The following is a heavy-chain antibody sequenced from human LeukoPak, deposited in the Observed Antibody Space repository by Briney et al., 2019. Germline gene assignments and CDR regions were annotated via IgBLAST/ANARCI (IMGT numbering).Heavy chain of an antibody. J-gene: IGHJ4*02. CDR2: IRQDGNEK. D-gene: IGHD2-2*01. CDR3: ARLKLLWSNYFDY. V-gene: IGHV3-7*01. Sequence: GGSPRLSCAASGFTFSDYWMNSVRQAPGNGLEWVASIRQDGNEKYYVDSVQGRFTISRDNAKNSLYLQMNSLRAEDTAVYYCARLKLLWSNYFDYWGQGTLVTVSS. CDR1: GFTFSDYW.